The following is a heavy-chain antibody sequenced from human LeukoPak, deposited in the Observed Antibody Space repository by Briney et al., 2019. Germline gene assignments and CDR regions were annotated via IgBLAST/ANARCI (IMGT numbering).Heavy chain of an antibody. V-gene: IGHV3-64D*06. D-gene: IGHD6-6*01. CDR1: GFTFRSYD. CDR3: VKIARD. J-gene: IGHJ4*02. CDR2: ISPNGDNT. Sequence: GGSLRLSCAASGFTFRSYDVHWVRQAPGKGLEYVSGISPNGDNTYYADSVKGRFTISRDNSKNTLYLQMSGLRVEDTTVYYCVKIARDWGQGALVTVSS.